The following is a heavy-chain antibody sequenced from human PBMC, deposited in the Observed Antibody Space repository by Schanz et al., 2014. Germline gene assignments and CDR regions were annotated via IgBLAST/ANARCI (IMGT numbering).Heavy chain of an antibody. V-gene: IGHV3-48*01. Sequence: EVQLVESGGGLIQPGGSLRLSCAASGFGFSSYSMNWVRQAPGKGLEWVSYISGSSRTIYYADSMKGRFTVSRDNAENVLYLQMNSLRAEDTAVYCCAKGRFGELSAFDIWGQGTMVTVSS. D-gene: IGHD3-10*01. CDR2: ISGSSRTI. CDR1: GFGFSSYS. CDR3: AKGRFGELSAFDI. J-gene: IGHJ3*02.